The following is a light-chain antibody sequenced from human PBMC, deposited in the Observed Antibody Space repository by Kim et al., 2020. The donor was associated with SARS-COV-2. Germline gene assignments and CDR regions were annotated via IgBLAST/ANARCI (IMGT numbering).Light chain of an antibody. V-gene: IGLV3-19*01. J-gene: IGLJ2*01. CDR1: SLRSYY. CDR2: GKN. CDR3: NSRDSNDNVV. Sequence: SSELPQDPAVSVALGQTVRITCQGDSLRSYYATWYQQKPGQAPIVVIYGKNNRPSGIPDRFSGSSSGNTASLTITGTQAGDEADYYCNSRDSNDNVVFGGGTQLTVL.